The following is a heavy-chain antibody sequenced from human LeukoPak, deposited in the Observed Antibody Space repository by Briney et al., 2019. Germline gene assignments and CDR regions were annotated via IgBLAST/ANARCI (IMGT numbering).Heavy chain of an antibody. D-gene: IGHD3-3*01. J-gene: IGHJ6*02. V-gene: IGHV3-23*01. CDR1: GFTFSSYA. CDR3: AKGDYDFWSGPPGYYYYGMDV. Sequence: GGSLRLSCAASGFTFSSYAMGWVRQAPGKGLEWVSAISVSGGSTYYADSVKGRFTISRDKSKNTLYLQMNSLRAEDTAVYYCAKGDYDFWSGPPGYYYYGMDVWGQGTTVTVSS. CDR2: ISVSGGST.